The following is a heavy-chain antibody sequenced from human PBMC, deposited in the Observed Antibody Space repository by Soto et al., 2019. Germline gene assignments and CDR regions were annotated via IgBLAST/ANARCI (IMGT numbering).Heavy chain of an antibody. CDR1: GFIFSNYV. Sequence: QVQLVESGGGVVQPGRSLRLSCAASGFIFSNYVMHWVRQAPGKGLEWVAVISYDGNSKHYADSVKGRFTISRDNSKSTMYLQMNSLRPEDTAVYYCTKGIYGGPDYWGQGTLVTVSS. CDR3: TKGIYGGPDY. J-gene: IGHJ4*02. CDR2: ISYDGNSK. V-gene: IGHV3-30-3*01. D-gene: IGHD4-17*01.